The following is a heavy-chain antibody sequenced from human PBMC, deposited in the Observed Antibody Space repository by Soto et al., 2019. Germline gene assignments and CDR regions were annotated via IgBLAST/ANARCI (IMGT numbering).Heavy chain of an antibody. Sequence: QVQLQESGPGLVKPSQTLSLTCTVSGGSISSGDYYWSWIRQPPGKGLEWIGYIYYSGSTYYNPSLKSRVTISVDTSKNQFSLKLSSVTAADTAVYHCARDSGGRATKPGFDPWGQGTLVTVSS. J-gene: IGHJ5*02. V-gene: IGHV4-30-4*01. D-gene: IGHD3-10*01. CDR3: ARDSGGRATKPGFDP. CDR2: IYYSGST. CDR1: GGSISSGDYY.